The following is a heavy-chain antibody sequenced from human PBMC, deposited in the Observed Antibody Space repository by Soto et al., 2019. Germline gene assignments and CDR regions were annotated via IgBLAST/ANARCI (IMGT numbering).Heavy chain of an antibody. V-gene: IGHV4-61*01. CDR1: GGSVSSGSYY. CDR3: ARGTSGDFDY. CDR2: IYYSGST. D-gene: IGHD3-10*01. Sequence: SETLSLTCTVSGGSVSSGSYYWSWIRQPPGEGLEWIGYIYYSGSTNYNPSLKSRVTISVDTSKNQFSLKLSSVTAADTAVYYCARGTSGDFDYWGQGTLVTVSS. J-gene: IGHJ4*02.